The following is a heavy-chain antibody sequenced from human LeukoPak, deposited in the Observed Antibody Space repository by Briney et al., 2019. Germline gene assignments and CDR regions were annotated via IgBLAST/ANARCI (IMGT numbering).Heavy chain of an antibody. J-gene: IGHJ4*02. Sequence: ASVKVSCKASGGTFSSNAISWVRQAPGQGLEWMGGIIPIFGTANYAQKFQGRVTITADESTSTAYMELSSLRSEDTAVYYCARRTAGLGPFDYWGQGTLVTVSS. CDR3: ARRTAGLGPFDY. V-gene: IGHV1-69*01. D-gene: IGHD6-19*01. CDR1: GGTFSSNA. CDR2: IIPIFGTA.